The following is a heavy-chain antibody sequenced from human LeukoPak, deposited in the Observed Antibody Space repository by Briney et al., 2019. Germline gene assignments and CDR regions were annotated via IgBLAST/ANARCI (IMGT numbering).Heavy chain of an antibody. V-gene: IGHV3-7*02. CDR1: GFTFSSYY. J-gene: IGHJ4*02. CDR2: IKQDGSEE. D-gene: IGHD4-11*01. Sequence: GGSLRLSCAASGFTFSSYYMAWVRQAPGKGLEWVANIKQDGSEEYYVGSVKGRFTISRDNAKNSLYLQLNSLRVEDTAVYYCARGTSYNNPSDYWGQGTLVTVSS. CDR3: ARGTSYNNPSDY.